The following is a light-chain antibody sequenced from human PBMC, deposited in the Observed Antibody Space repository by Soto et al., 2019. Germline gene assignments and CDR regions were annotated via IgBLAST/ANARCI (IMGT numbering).Light chain of an antibody. CDR2: DAS. Sequence: DIQMTQSPSTLSASVGDRVTITCRASQSINNWLAWYQQKPGKAPKFLIYDASNLESGVTSRFSGSASGTEFTLTISSLQPDDFATYYCQQYDNYPLTFGGRTKVDI. V-gene: IGKV1-5*01. CDR3: QQYDNYPLT. CDR1: QSINNW. J-gene: IGKJ4*01.